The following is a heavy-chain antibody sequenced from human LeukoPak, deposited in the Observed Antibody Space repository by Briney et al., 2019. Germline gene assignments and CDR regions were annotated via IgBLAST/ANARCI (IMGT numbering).Heavy chain of an antibody. Sequence: PSETLSLTCAVYGGSFSGYYWGWIRQPPGKGLEWIGEINHSGSTNYNPSLKSRVTISVDTSKNQFSLKLSSVTAADTAVYYCAREFRYYDFWSGYYIGGCWFDPWGQGTLVTVSS. J-gene: IGHJ5*02. V-gene: IGHV4-34*01. CDR2: INHSGST. CDR3: AREFRYYDFWSGYYIGGCWFDP. CDR1: GGSFSGYY. D-gene: IGHD3-3*01.